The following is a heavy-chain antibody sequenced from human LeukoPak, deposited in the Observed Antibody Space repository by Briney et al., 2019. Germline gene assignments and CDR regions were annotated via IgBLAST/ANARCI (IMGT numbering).Heavy chain of an antibody. CDR3: ASSVLMPLFDP. J-gene: IGHJ5*02. Sequence: SETLSLTCTVSGGSISSSSYYWGWIRQPPGKGLEWIGSIYYSGSTYYNLSLKSRVTISVDTSKNQFSLKLSSVTAADTAVYYCASSVLMPLFDPWGQGTLVTVSS. D-gene: IGHD2-8*01. CDR2: IYYSGST. CDR1: GGSISSSSYY. V-gene: IGHV4-39*01.